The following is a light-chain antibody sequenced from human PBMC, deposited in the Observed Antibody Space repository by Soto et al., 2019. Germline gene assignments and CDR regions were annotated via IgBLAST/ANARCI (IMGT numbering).Light chain of an antibody. CDR3: CPYAGSSTFVV. J-gene: IGLJ1*01. CDR2: EVS. CDR1: SSDVGSYNL. Sequence: QSALTQPASVSGSPGQSITISCTGTSSDVGSYNLVSWYQQHPGKAPKLMFYEVSKRPSGVSNRFSGSKSGNTASLTISGLQAEDEADYYCCPYAGSSTFVVFGTGTKLTVL. V-gene: IGLV2-23*02.